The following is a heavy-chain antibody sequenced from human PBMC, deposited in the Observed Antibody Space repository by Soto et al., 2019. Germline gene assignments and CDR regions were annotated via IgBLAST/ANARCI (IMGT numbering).Heavy chain of an antibody. CDR2: IYYSGST. Sequence: PSETLSLTCTVSGGSISSYYWSWIRQPPGKGLEWIGYIYYSGSTNYIDSVKGRFTISRDNAKNSLYLQMNSLRAEDTAVYYCARGTVATTRLSPDYWGQGALVTVSS. CDR3: ARGTVATTRLSPDY. D-gene: IGHD5-12*01. CDR1: GGSISSYY. J-gene: IGHJ4*02. V-gene: IGHV4-59*12.